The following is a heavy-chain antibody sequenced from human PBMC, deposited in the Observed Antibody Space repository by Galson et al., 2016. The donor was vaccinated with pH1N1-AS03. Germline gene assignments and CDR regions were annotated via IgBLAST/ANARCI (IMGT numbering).Heavy chain of an antibody. Sequence: SETLSLTCTVSGDSINSSPYYWGWIRQPPGKGLEWIGTIYYRGATYYSSPLKSRVTISIDTSNNQFSLNLRSVTAADTAVYYCARHVSGSYPNNLDHWGQGTMVAVSS. CDR1: GDSINSSPYY. J-gene: IGHJ3*01. D-gene: IGHD1-26*01. V-gene: IGHV4-39*07. CDR3: ARHVSGSYPNNLDH. CDR2: IYYRGAT.